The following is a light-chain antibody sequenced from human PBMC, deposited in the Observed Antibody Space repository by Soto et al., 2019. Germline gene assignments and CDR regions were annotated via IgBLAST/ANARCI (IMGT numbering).Light chain of an antibody. CDR1: QIVGGDT. CDR2: DAS. Sequence: EIVLTQSPGTLSLSPGERATLSCRASQIVGGDTLAWFQQKPGQAPRLVIFDASNRASGMPERFSGSGSGTDFTLTIARLEPEDFAVYYCQEYDGAPITFGLGTRLEIK. J-gene: IGKJ5*01. V-gene: IGKV3-20*01. CDR3: QEYDGAPIT.